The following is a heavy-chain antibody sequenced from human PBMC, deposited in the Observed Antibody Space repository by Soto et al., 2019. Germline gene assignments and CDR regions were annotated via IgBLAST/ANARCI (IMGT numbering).Heavy chain of an antibody. CDR3: ARSQGGSSSLDIYYYYYYGMDV. CDR2: VIPIFGTA. CDR1: GGTFSSYA. D-gene: IGHD2-15*01. V-gene: IGHV1-69*01. J-gene: IGHJ6*02. Sequence: QVQLVQSGAEVKKPGSSVKVSCKAPGGTFSSYAISWVRQAPGQGLELMGGVIPIFGTANYAQKFQGRVTITADESTSTGYIELSSLRSEDTAVYYCARSQGGSSSLDIYYYYYYGMDVWGQGTTVTVSS.